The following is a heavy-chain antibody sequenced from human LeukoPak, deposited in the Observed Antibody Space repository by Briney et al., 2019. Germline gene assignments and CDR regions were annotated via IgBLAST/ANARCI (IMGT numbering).Heavy chain of an antibody. Sequence: SETLSLTCTVSGGSISSYYWSWIRQPPGKGLEWIGYVYYSGSTYYNPSLKSRVTISVDTSKNQFSLNVSSVTAADTAVYYCARGTDEGYYDSSGYRGDFDYWGQGTLVTVSS. J-gene: IGHJ4*02. CDR1: GGSISSYY. V-gene: IGHV4-59*08. D-gene: IGHD3-22*01. CDR3: ARGTDEGYYDSSGYRGDFDY. CDR2: VYYSGST.